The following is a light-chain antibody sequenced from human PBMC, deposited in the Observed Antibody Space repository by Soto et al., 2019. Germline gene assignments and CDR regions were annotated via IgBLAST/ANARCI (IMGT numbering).Light chain of an antibody. CDR1: QSIYNK. CDR2: GAS. CDR3: QHYNSYSEA. V-gene: IGKV3-15*01. Sequence: EIVMTQSPATLSVSPGERFTLSCSASQSIYNKVAWYQQKPGQAPRLLIYGASTRATGISARFSGSGSGTEFTLTISSLQPDDFATYYCQHYNSYSEAFGQGTKVDIK. J-gene: IGKJ1*01.